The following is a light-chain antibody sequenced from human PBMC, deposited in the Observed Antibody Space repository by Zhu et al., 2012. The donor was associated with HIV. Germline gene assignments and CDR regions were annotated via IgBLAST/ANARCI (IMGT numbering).Light chain of an antibody. CDR1: QRISSY. CDR3: QQSYSTPDT. V-gene: IGKV1-39*01. CDR2: AAS. J-gene: IGKJ3*01. Sequence: DIQMTQSPSSLSASVGDRVTITCRASQRISSYLNWYQQKPGKAPNLLIYAASSLQSGVPSRFSGSGSGTDFTFTISSLQPEDFATYYCQQSYSTPDTFGPGTKVDIK.